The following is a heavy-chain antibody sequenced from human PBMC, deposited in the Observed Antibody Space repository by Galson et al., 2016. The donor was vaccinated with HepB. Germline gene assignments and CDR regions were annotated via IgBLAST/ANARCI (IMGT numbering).Heavy chain of an antibody. Sequence: ETLSLTCTVSGGSISSSRYYWAWNRQPPGKGLEWMGSIYYSGSTYYNPSLTSRVTISVDSSKNQSSLKLTSVTVADTAVYYCASRFRRTAWYSTHGFDPWGQGTLVTVSS. D-gene: IGHD2-15*01. V-gene: IGHV4-39*01. CDR1: GGSISSSRYY. J-gene: IGHJ5*02. CDR2: IYYSGST. CDR3: ASRFRRTAWYSTHGFDP.